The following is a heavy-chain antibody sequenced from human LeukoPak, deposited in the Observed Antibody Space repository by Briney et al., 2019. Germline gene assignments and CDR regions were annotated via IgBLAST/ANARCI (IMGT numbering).Heavy chain of an antibody. Sequence: PSETLSLTCAVSSGSLSDYSWGWIRQAPGKGLDWIGEIHHSGSTIYNSSLKNRVTISLDKPKSQFSLILTSVTAADTAVYYCTRQSGTVTPIDYWGQGILVTVSS. CDR2: IHHSGST. D-gene: IGHD4-17*01. CDR3: TRQSGTVTPIDY. J-gene: IGHJ4*02. CDR1: SGSLSDYS. V-gene: IGHV4-34*01.